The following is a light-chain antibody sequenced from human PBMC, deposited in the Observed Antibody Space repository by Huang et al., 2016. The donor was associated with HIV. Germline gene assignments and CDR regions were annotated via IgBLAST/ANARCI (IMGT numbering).Light chain of an antibody. Sequence: VIWMTQSPSLVSASAGDTVTINCRVRQGIDSSLAWYQQRPGKPPDLLISATSTLHGGVPSRFNGSGSGTDFTLTIRRLQSEDFANYYCQQYYTFPWTFGQGTRV. V-gene: IGKV1D-8*01. CDR3: QQYYTFPWT. CDR2: ATS. J-gene: IGKJ1*01. CDR1: QGIDSS.